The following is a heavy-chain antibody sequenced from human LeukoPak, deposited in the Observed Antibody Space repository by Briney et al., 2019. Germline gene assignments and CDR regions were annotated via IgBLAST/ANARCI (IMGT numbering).Heavy chain of an antibody. CDR3: ARDSQRVIAAAGRFDY. CDR2: ISYDGSNK. J-gene: IGHJ4*02. V-gene: IGHV3-30*04. D-gene: IGHD6-13*01. CDR1: GFTFSSYA. Sequence: GGSLRLSCAASGFTFSSYAMHWVRQAPGKGLEWVVVISYDGSNKYYADSVKGRFTISRDNSKNTLYLQMNSLRAEDTAVYYCARDSQRVIAAAGRFDYWGQGTLVTVSS.